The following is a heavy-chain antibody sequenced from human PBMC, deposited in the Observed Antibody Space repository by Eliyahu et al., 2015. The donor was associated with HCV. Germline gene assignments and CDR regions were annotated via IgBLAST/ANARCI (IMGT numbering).Heavy chain of an antibody. J-gene: IGHJ6*02. CDR1: GGSISSYY. D-gene: IGHD5-18*01. Sequence: QVQLQESGPGLVKPSETLSLTCTVPGGSISSYYWSRIRQPAGKGLEWIGRIYTSGSTNYNPSLKSRVTMSVDTSKNQFSLKLSSVTAADTAVYYCARDQVDTAMVRTPYYYYGMDVWGQGTTVTVSS. V-gene: IGHV4-4*07. CDR3: ARDQVDTAMVRTPYYYYGMDV. CDR2: IYTSGST.